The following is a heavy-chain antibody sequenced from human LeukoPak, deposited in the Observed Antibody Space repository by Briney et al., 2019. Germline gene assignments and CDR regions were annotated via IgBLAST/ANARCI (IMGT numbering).Heavy chain of an antibody. D-gene: IGHD3-10*01. CDR1: GRSISSYY. CDR3: ARLWFGDDAFDI. V-gene: IGHV4-59*12. Sequence: SETLSHTCTVSGRSISSYYWSWIRQPPGKGLEWIGYIYYSGSTNYNPSLKSRVTISVDTSKNQFSLKLSSVTAADTAVYYCARLWFGDDAFDIWGQGTMVTVSS. J-gene: IGHJ3*02. CDR2: IYYSGST.